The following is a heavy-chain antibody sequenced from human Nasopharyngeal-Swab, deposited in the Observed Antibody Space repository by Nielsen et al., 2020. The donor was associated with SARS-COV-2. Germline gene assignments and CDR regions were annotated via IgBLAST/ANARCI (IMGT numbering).Heavy chain of an antibody. D-gene: IGHD2/OR15-2a*01. J-gene: IGHJ4*02. CDR1: GYSLRTYG. CDR3: AKVLRGPYFF. Sequence: LSLPCLASGYSLRTYGMSWVRQAPGKGLVWVTAIVGRGDSSGSGGNTYYADSVKGRFTISRDNSKNTLSLQMNSLKAEDTVVYYCAKVLRGPYFFWCQGTLVTVSS. V-gene: IGHV3-23*01. CDR2: IVGRGDSSGSGGNT.